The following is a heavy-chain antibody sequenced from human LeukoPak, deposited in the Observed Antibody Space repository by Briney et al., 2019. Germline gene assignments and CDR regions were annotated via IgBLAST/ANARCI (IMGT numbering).Heavy chain of an antibody. V-gene: IGHV1-69*13. CDR3: ARVAPHCSSTSCYGGEFDY. J-gene: IGHJ4*02. D-gene: IGHD2-2*01. CDR1: GYTFTSYD. CDR2: IIPIFGTA. Sequence: ASVKVSCKASGYTFTSYDINWVRQATGQGLEWVGGIIPIFGTANYAQKFQGRVTITADESTSTAYMELSSLRSEDTAVYYCARVAPHCSSTSCYGGEFDYWGQGTLVTVSS.